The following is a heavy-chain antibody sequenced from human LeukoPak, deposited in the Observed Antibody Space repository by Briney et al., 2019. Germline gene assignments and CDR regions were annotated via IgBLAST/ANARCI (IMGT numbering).Heavy chain of an antibody. D-gene: IGHD4-17*01. J-gene: IGHJ4*02. V-gene: IGHV3-74*01. CDR3: VRDRYGALDY. CDR1: GFTFSSFW. CDR2: INSDGSST. Sequence: GGSLRLSCAASGFTFSSFWMHWVRQAPGKGLVWVSRINSDGSSTSYADSVKGRFTISRDNAKNTLYLQMNSLRVEDTAVYCCVRDRYGALDYWGQGTLVTVSS.